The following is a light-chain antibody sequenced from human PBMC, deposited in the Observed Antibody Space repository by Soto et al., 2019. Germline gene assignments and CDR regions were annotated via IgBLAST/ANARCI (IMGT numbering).Light chain of an antibody. CDR2: AAS. CDR3: QQYNSYPET. Sequence: DIQMTQSPSSLSASVGDRVTITCRASQSISSYLNWYQQKPGKAPKLLIYAASSLQSGVPSRFSGSGSGTDFTLTISSLQPEAFATYYCQQYNSYPETFGQGTKVEIK. J-gene: IGKJ1*01. CDR1: QSISSY. V-gene: IGKV1-39*01.